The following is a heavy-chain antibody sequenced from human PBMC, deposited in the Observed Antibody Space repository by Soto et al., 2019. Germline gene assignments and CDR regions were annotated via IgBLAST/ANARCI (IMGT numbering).Heavy chain of an antibody. Sequence: LSLTCAVSGGSISSSNWWSWVRQPPGKGLEWIGEIYHSGSTNYNPSLKSRVTISVDKSKNQFSLKLSSVTAADTAVYYCARASPPHYYDSSGYPVAEYFQHWGQGTLVTVSS. CDR2: IYHSGST. D-gene: IGHD3-22*01. CDR3: ARASPPHYYDSSGYPVAEYFQH. V-gene: IGHV4-4*02. J-gene: IGHJ1*01. CDR1: GGSISSSNW.